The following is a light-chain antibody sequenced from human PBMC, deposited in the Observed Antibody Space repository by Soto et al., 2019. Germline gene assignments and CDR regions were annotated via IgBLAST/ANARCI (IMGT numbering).Light chain of an antibody. J-gene: IGKJ1*01. V-gene: IGKV1-5*03. CDR1: QFITTW. CDR3: QQYDSYLWT. Sequence: DIQMTQSPSTLSASVGDRVTISCRASQFITTWLAWYQQKPGKAPKLLIYKASSLESGVPSRFSGSGSGTDFTLTITSLQPDDFATYYCQQYDSYLWTFGRGTKVEIK. CDR2: KAS.